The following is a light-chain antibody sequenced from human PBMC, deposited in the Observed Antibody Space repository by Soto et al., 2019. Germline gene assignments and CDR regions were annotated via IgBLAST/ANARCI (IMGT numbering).Light chain of an antibody. Sequence: EIVLTQSPDTLSLSPGERATLSCRASQSVSSSLAWYQQKPGQAPRLLIYDASNRATGIPARFSGSGSGTDFTLNISSLEPEDFAVYYCQQRSNWPPEVTFGPGTKVYIK. V-gene: IGKV3-11*01. CDR1: QSVSSS. CDR3: QQRSNWPPEVT. CDR2: DAS. J-gene: IGKJ3*01.